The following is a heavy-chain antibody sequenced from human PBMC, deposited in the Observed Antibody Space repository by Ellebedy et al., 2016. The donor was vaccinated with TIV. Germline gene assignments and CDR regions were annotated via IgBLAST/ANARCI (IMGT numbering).Heavy chain of an antibody. CDR2: ISWNSGNT. CDR1: GFTFDDYA. D-gene: IGHD3-16*01. Sequence: GGSLRLSXAASGFTFDDYAMHWVRQVPGKGLEWVSRISWNSGNTDYADYVKGRFTISRDNAKNSLYLQMNSLRAEDTALYYCVKDWGYYFDYWGQGILVTVSS. V-gene: IGHV3-9*01. J-gene: IGHJ4*02. CDR3: VKDWGYYFDY.